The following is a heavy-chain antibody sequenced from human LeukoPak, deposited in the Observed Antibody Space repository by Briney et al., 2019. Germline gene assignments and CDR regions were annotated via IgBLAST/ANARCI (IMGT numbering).Heavy chain of an antibody. J-gene: IGHJ4*02. CDR3: ASTMGWLQLRGPFDY. CDR1: GGTFSSYA. D-gene: IGHD5-24*01. V-gene: IGHV1-69*05. Sequence: SVKVSCKASGGTFSSYAISWVRQAPGQGLEWMGGIIPIFGTANYAQKFQGRVTITTDESTSTAYMELSSLRSEDTAVYYCASTMGWLQLRGPFDYWGQRTLVTVSS. CDR2: IIPIFGTA.